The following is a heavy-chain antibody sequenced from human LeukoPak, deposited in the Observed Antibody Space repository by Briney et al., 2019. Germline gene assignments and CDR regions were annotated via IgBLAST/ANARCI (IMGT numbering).Heavy chain of an antibody. Sequence: PSGTLSLTCTVSSGSINSYYWGWVRQPPGKGLEWIGRIYTTGTTQYNPSLKCRVTMSIDTSTNQFTLNLRSMTAADTAVYYCGRQGYIGAHDFLDFWSQRTLVAVS. CDR1: SGSINSYY. D-gene: IGHD3-3*01. V-gene: IGHV4-4*07. CDR3: GRQGYIGAHDFLDF. J-gene: IGHJ4*02. CDR2: IYTTGTT.